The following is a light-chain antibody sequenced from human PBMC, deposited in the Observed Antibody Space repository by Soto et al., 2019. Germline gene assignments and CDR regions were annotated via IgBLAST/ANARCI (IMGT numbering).Light chain of an antibody. V-gene: IGKV1-5*03. Sequence: DIQMTQSPSTLSASVGDRVTITCRASQSISSWLAWYQQKPGKAPKLLIYKASSLESGVPSRFSGSGSGTEFTLPISSLQPDDFATYYCQQYNNSSWTFGQGTKVEIK. CDR1: QSISSW. J-gene: IGKJ1*01. CDR2: KAS. CDR3: QQYNNSSWT.